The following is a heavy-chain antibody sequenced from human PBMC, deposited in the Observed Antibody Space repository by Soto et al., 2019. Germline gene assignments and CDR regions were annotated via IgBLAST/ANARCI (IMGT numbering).Heavy chain of an antibody. CDR2: MNPNTGNS. J-gene: IGHJ4*02. CDR1: GYTFTSYD. CDR3: ARRAETNGWNGFGADKYYFDF. Sequence: ASVKVSCKASGYTFTSYDIYWVRQATGQGLEWMGWMNPNTGNSAYAQKFQGRVTVTGDTSINTVHMELSSLRSEDTAVYYCARRAETNGWNGFGADKYYFDFWGQGTLVTVSS. V-gene: IGHV1-8*01. D-gene: IGHD1-1*01.